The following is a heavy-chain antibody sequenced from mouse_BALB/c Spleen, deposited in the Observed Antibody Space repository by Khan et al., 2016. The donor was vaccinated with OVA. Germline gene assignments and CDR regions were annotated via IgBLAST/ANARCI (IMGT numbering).Heavy chain of an antibody. CDR1: GYTFTSYW. Sequence: QVQLQQSGAELAQPGASVKMSCKTSGYTFTSYWMHWVKQRPGQGLEWIGYINPSTGYTEYNQRFKDKATLTTDKSSSTAYMQLSRLTSEDSAVYYCARRELYGIFTYWDQGTLVTVSA. CDR3: ARRELYGIFTY. CDR2: INPSTGYT. J-gene: IGHJ3*01. D-gene: IGHD2-1*01. V-gene: IGHV1-7*01.